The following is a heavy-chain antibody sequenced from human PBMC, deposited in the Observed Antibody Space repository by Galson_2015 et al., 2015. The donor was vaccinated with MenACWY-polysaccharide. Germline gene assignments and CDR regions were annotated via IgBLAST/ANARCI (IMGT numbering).Heavy chain of an antibody. CDR1: GPSFRSYA. CDR2: VSYDGNRQ. Sequence: SLRLSCAVSGPSFRSYAMHWVRQAPGKGLEWVAVVSYDGNRQQYAEAVKGRFTISRDNSTKTVYLQMNSLRPEDTAIYSCARDGCSSTNCHDYYNYYMDVWGRGTTVIVSS. CDR3: ARDGCSSTNCHDYYNYYMDV. J-gene: IGHJ6*03. V-gene: IGHV3-30*04. D-gene: IGHD2-2*01.